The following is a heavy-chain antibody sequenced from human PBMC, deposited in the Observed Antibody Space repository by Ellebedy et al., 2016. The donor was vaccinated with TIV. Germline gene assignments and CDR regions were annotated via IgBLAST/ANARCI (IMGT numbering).Heavy chain of an antibody. V-gene: IGHV4-59*11. J-gene: IGHJ3*02. Sequence: MPSETLSLTCTVSGGSLTNHFWSRIRQPPGKGLEWIASIYYSGTTNYNPSLKSRVTISVDTSKNQISLTLMSSGSAADTAVYYCARGGWEHDDAFDIWGQGTMVTVSS. CDR3: ARGGWEHDDAFDI. CDR2: IYYSGTT. CDR1: GGSLTNHF. D-gene: IGHD1-26*01.